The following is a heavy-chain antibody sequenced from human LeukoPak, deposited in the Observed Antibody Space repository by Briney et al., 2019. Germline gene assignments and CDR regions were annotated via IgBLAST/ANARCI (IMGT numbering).Heavy chain of an antibody. Sequence: GGSLRLSCAASGLTFTKAWMTWVRQAPGEGLVWVSRINTDGSSTSYADSVKGRFTISRDIAKNTLYLQMNSLRAEDTAVYYCARENTIFGVVQYYFDYWGQGTLVTVSS. D-gene: IGHD3-3*01. V-gene: IGHV3-74*01. CDR1: GLTFTKAW. CDR2: INTDGSST. CDR3: ARENTIFGVVQYYFDY. J-gene: IGHJ4*02.